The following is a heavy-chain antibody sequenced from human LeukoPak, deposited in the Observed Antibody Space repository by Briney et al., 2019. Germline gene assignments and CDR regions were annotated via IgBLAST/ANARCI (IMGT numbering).Heavy chain of an antibody. CDR3: ARAPVYDILTGYHYYYYYMDV. CDR1: GYTFTGYY. J-gene: IGHJ6*03. V-gene: IGHV1-2*02. D-gene: IGHD3-9*01. Sequence: ASVKVSCKASGYTFTGYYIHWVRQAPGQGLEWMGWIKPSSGGTNYAQKFQGRVTMTRDTSISTAYMELSRLRSDDTAVYYCARAPVYDILTGYHYYYYYMDVWGKGTTVTVSS. CDR2: IKPSSGGT.